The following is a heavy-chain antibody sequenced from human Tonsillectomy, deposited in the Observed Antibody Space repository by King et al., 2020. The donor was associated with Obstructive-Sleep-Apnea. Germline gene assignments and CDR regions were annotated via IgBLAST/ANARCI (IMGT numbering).Heavy chain of an antibody. CDR1: GGSISSYY. D-gene: IGHD5-24*01. CDR2: IYYSGST. CDR3: ARHGYNYGVYYYGMDV. V-gene: IGHV4-59*08. J-gene: IGHJ6*02. Sequence: VQLQESGPGLVKPSETLSLTCTVSGGSISSYYWSWIRQPPGKGLEWIGYIYYSGSTNYNPSLKRRVTISLNTSKNQFSLKLSSVTAADTAVYYCARHGYNYGVYYYGMDVWGQGTTVTVSS.